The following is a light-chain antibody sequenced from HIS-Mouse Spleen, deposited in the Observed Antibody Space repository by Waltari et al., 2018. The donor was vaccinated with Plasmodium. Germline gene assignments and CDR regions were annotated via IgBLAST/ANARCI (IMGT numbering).Light chain of an antibody. CDR1: QDISNY. J-gene: IGKJ3*01. V-gene: IGKV1-33*01. CDR3: QQYDNLPPLFT. Sequence: DIQMTQSPSSLSASVGDRVTITCPASQDISNYLNWYQPKPGKAPKLLIYDASKLETGVPSRFSGSVSGTDCTFTISSLQPEDIATYYCQQYDNLPPLFTFGPGTKVDIK. CDR2: DAS.